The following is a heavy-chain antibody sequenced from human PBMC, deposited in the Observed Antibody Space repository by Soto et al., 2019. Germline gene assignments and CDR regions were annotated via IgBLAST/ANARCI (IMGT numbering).Heavy chain of an antibody. J-gene: IGHJ6*02. D-gene: IGHD3-16*01. CDR2: INTYNGNT. CDR3: AMVDVYVTPSTQDA. Sequence: QVQLVQSGAEVKNPGASVKVSCKASGYTFTRYGIGWARQAPGQGLEWMGWINTYNGNTNYAQNVQGRVTLTTDTSTSTAYMELRSLRSNAPAIYYCAMVDVYVTPSTQDAWGQGTTVIVSS. CDR1: GYTFTRYG. V-gene: IGHV1-18*01.